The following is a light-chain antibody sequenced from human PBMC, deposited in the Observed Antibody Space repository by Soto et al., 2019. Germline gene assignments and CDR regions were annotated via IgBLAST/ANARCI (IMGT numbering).Light chain of an antibody. CDR2: VTSGGSH. J-gene: IGLJ2*01. Sequence: QPVLTQPPSASASLGASVKLTCTLSSGHSNYAIAWHQLQPEKGPRYLMKVTSGGSHMKGDGIPDRFSGSSSGSERYLTISSLRSEDEADYYCQTWEAGSVVFGGGTKLTVL. V-gene: IGLV4-69*01. CDR1: SGHSNYA. CDR3: QTWEAGSVV.